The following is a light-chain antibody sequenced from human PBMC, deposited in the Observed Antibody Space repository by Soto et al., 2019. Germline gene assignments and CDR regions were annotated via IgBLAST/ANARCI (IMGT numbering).Light chain of an antibody. CDR1: QRISSW. V-gene: IGKV1-5*01. CDR2: DAS. J-gene: IGKJ1*01. Sequence: DIQMIQSPSTLSASEGDRVTITYRATQRISSWLAWYQQNPGKAPKLLIYDASSLARGLPSRFSGSRSGTEFTLPISSLQPDDFATYYCQQYNSYWTFGQGTKADFK. CDR3: QQYNSYWT.